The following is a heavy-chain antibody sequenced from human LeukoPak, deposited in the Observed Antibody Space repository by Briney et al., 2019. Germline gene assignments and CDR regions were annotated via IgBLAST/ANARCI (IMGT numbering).Heavy chain of an antibody. CDR1: GYTFTGYY. Sequence: ASVKVSCMASGYTFTGYYMHWVRQAPGQGLEWMGRINPNSGVTHYAQKFQGRVTITRDTSISTAYMELSRLRSDDTAVYYCASLSNPDAFDIWGQGTMVTVSS. D-gene: IGHD2/OR15-2a*01. V-gene: IGHV1-2*06. J-gene: IGHJ3*02. CDR3: ASLSNPDAFDI. CDR2: INPNSGVT.